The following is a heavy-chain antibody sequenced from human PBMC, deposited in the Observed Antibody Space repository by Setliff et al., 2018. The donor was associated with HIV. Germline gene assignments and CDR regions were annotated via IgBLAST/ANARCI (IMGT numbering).Heavy chain of an antibody. CDR3: ARRVVTLSPLFDY. J-gene: IGHJ4*02. D-gene: IGHD3-22*01. V-gene: IGHV4-39*01. CDR2: IYSSGDS. Sequence: SETLSLTCTVTGGSISSNNFYWGWIRQPPGKGLEWIGTIYSSGDSFYDPFLKSRVTTSIDSSKNQFSLKLSSVTAADTAVYYCARRVVTLSPLFDYWGQGTLVTVSS. CDR1: GGSISSNNFY.